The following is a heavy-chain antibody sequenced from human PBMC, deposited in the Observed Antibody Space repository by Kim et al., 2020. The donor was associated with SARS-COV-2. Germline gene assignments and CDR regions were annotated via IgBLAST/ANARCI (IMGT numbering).Heavy chain of an antibody. CDR3: TTYYDSSGYY. V-gene: IGHV3-73*01. Sequence: GGSLRLSCAASGFTFSGSTMLWVRQASGKGLEWVGRIRSKADNYATAYAASVKGRFTISRDDSKNTAYLQMNSLKTEDTAVYYCTTYYDSSGYYWGQGTLVTVSS. CDR2: IRSKADNYAT. D-gene: IGHD3-22*01. J-gene: IGHJ4*02. CDR1: GFTFSGST.